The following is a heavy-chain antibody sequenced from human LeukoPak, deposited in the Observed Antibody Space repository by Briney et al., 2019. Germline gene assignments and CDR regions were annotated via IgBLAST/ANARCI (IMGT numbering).Heavy chain of an antibody. Sequence: GASVKVSCKASGYTFTSYGISWVRQAPGQGLEWMGWISAYNGNTNYAQKLQGRVTMTTDTSTSTAYMELRSLRSDDTAVYYCARSPTMVRGAIQPADYWGQGTLVTVSS. V-gene: IGHV1-18*01. CDR2: ISAYNGNT. D-gene: IGHD3-10*01. CDR1: GYTFTSYG. J-gene: IGHJ4*02. CDR3: ARSPTMVRGAIQPADY.